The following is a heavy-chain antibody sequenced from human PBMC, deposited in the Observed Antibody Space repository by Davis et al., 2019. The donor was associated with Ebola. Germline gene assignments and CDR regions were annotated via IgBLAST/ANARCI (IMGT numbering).Heavy chain of an antibody. J-gene: IGHJ4*02. D-gene: IGHD4-17*01. V-gene: IGHV4-4*02. CDR2: IYHSGST. CDR3: ARDSYGDYEFDY. Sequence: MPGGSLRLSCAVSGGSISSSNWWSWVRQPPGKGLEWIGEIYHSGSTNYNPSLKSRVTISVDKSKNQFSLKLSSVTAADTAVYYCARDSYGDYEFDYWGQGTLVTVSS. CDR1: GGSISSSNW.